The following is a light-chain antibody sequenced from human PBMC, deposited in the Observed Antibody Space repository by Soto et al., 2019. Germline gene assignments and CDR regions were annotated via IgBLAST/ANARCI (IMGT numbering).Light chain of an antibody. CDR3: QQYNNWPQT. Sequence: ETVMTHSQATLSVSPCERATLSSRASQSVGSKVAWYQQKPGQAPRLLIHGASTRATGIAARFSGSGSGTEFTLTITSLQSEDFAVYYCQQYNNWPQTFGQGTKVDI. CDR2: GAS. J-gene: IGKJ1*01. CDR1: QSVGSK. V-gene: IGKV3D-15*01.